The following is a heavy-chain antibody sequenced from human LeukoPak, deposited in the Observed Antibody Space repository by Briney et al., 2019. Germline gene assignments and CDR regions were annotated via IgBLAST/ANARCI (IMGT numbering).Heavy chain of an antibody. CDR2: IYSGGST. CDR1: GFTVSSNY. J-gene: IGHJ3*02. Sequence: GGSLRLSCAASGFTVSSNYMSWVRQAPGKGLEWVSVIYSGGSTYYADSVKGRFTISRDNSKNTLYLQMNSLRAEDTAVYYCARERGSSSSGDAFDIWGQGTMVTVSS. V-gene: IGHV3-53*01. D-gene: IGHD6-6*01. CDR3: ARERGSSSSGDAFDI.